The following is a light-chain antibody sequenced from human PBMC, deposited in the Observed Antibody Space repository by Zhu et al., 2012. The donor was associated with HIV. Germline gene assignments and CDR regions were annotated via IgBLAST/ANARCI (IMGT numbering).Light chain of an antibody. V-gene: IGKV1-9*01. CDR2: AAS. Sequence: DIQLTQSPSFLSASVGDRVTITCRASQVISSYLAWYQQKPGKAPKLLIYAASTLQSGVPSRFSGGGSGTEFTLTISSLQPEDFATYSCQQLNSYPRTFGQGTKVEIK. J-gene: IGKJ1*01. CDR3: QQLNSYPRT. CDR1: QVISSY.